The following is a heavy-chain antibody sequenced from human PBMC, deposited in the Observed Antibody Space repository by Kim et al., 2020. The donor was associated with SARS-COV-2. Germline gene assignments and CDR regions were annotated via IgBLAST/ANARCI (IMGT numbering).Heavy chain of an antibody. D-gene: IGHD3-3*01. CDR2: INPSGGST. Sequence: ASVKVSCKASGYTFTSYYMHWVRQAPGQGLEWMGIINPSGGSTSYAQKFQGRVTMTRDTSTSTVYMELSSLRSEDTAVYYCARDPWGFGGVIPVRDYYYSGKDGWRQGTAAIASS. J-gene: IGHJ6*02. V-gene: IGHV1-46*01. CDR1: GYTFTSYY. CDR3: ARDPWGFGGVIPVRDYYYSGKDG.